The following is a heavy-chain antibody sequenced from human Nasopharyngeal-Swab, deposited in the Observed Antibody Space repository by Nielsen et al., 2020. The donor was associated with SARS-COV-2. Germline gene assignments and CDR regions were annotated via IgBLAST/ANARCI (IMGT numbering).Heavy chain of an antibody. V-gene: IGHV1-8*01. CDR2: MNPNSGNT. CDR3: ARGFIVATIFHYYYYMDV. D-gene: IGHD5-12*01. Sequence: WVRQAPGQGLEWMGWMNPNSGNTGYAQKFQGRVTMTRNTSISTAYMELSSLRSEDTAVYYCARGFIVATIFHYYYYMDVWGKETTVTVSS. J-gene: IGHJ6*03.